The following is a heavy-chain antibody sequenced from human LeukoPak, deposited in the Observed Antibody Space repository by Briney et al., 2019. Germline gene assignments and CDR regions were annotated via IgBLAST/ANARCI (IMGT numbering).Heavy chain of an antibody. D-gene: IGHD5-12*01. CDR1: GFTVSSNY. J-gene: IGHJ4*02. CDR2: IYSDGST. V-gene: IGHV3-66*01. Sequence: GGSLRLSCAASGFTVSSNYMSWVRQAPGKGLEWVAVIYSDGSTYSADYAKCGFTISRDNSKNTMYLHLNSLRAENTTVNYCARGRWLRLYFDYWGEGKLGTVSP. CDR3: ARGRWLRLYFDY.